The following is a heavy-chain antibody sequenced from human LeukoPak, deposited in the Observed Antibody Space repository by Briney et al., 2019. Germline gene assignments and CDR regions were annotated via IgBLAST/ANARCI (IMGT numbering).Heavy chain of an antibody. J-gene: IGHJ4*02. Sequence: SGPTLVKPTQTLTLTCTFSGFSLSTSGVGVGWIRRPPVEALEWLAVIYWNDDKRYSPSLKSRLTITKDTSKNQVVLTMTNMDPVDTATYYCAHHTKGGDGYNYFEYWGQGTLVTVSS. CDR1: GFSLSTSGVG. CDR2: IYWNDDK. CDR3: AHHTKGGDGYNYFEY. V-gene: IGHV2-5*01. D-gene: IGHD5-24*01.